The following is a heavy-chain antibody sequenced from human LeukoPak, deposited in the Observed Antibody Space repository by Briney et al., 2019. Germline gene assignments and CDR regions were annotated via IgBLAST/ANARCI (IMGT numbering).Heavy chain of an antibody. CDR2: ISGGGSST. Sequence: QPGGSLRLTCAASGFTFSRHAMSWVRQAPGTGLEWVSGISGGGSSTYYADSMKGRFTISRDNSMNTLYLQVDSLRAEDTAVYYCATSHDDSNGYFDYWGQGTLVTVSS. D-gene: IGHD4-11*01. CDR1: GFTFSRHA. J-gene: IGHJ4*02. V-gene: IGHV3-23*01. CDR3: ATSHDDSNGYFDY.